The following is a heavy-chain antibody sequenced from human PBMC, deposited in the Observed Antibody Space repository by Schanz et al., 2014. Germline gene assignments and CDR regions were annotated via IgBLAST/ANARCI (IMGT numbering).Heavy chain of an antibody. CDR3: ARGGPAYYFDD. CDR2: VSSDGNND. Sequence: VHLLESGGGLAQPGGSLRLSCAASGFTLSNYAMHWVRQAPGKGLEWVALVSSDGNNDYYTDSVKGRFTISRDNSKNTVHLQMNSLRAEDTAVYYCARGGPAYYFDDWGQGTLVTVSS. V-gene: IGHV3-30*03. CDR1: GFTLSNYA. J-gene: IGHJ4*02.